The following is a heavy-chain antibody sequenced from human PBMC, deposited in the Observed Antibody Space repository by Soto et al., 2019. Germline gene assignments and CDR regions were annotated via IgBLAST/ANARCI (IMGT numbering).Heavy chain of an antibody. CDR1: GGGNLRDYR. J-gene: IGHJ4*02. D-gene: IGHD2-21*01. Sequence: QVQLVQSGAEVKEPGSSVKVSCKASGGGNLRDYRTTWVRRAPGQGLEWMGGIIPKLGSANYAQNFQGRVTITADESTNTVYMELRSLRSDDTAVYYCARGGDGSNFGAGDWGQGTPGTVSS. V-gene: IGHV1-69*01. CDR2: IIPKLGSA. CDR3: ARGGDGSNFGAGD.